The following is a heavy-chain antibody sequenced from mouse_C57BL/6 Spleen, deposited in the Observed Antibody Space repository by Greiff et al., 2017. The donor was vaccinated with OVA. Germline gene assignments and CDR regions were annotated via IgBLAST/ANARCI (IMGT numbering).Heavy chain of an antibody. CDR2: IDPETGGT. CDR3: TRSYYYGSSYGYFDV. V-gene: IGHV1-15*01. D-gene: IGHD1-1*01. Sequence: VQLVESGAELVRPGASVTLSCKASGYTFTDYEMHWVKQTPVHGLEWIGAIDPETGGTAYNQKFKGKAILTADKSSSTAYMELRSLTSEDSAVYYCTRSYYYGSSYGYFDVWGTGTTVTVSS. J-gene: IGHJ1*03. CDR1: GYTFTDYE.